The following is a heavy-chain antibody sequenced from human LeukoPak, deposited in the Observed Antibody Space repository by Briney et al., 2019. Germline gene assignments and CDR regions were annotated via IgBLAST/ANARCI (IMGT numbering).Heavy chain of an antibody. Sequence: GGSLRLSCAASGFTFSSYSMNWVRQAPGKGLEWVSSISSSSSYIYYADSVKGRFTISRDNAKNSLYLQMNSLRAEDTAVYYCARDGNDILTGYFDYWGQGTLVTVSS. CDR2: ISSSSSYI. J-gene: IGHJ4*02. D-gene: IGHD3-9*01. CDR1: GFTFSSYS. CDR3: ARDGNDILTGYFDY. V-gene: IGHV3-21*01.